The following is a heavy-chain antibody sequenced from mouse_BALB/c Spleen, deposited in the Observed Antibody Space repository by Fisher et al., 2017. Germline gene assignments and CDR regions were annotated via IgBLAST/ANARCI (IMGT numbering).Heavy chain of an antibody. V-gene: IGHV1-20*01. CDR3: GRCFYAMDY. J-gene: IGHJ4*01. Sequence: KFKGKATLTVDKSSSTAHMELLSLTSEDSAVYYCGRCFYAMDYWGQGTSVTVSS.